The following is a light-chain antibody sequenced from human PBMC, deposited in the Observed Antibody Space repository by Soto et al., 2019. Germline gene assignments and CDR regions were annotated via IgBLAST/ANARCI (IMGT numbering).Light chain of an antibody. Sequence: EIVLTQSPGTLSLSPGERATLSCRASQSVSSNYLAWYQQKPGQHPRLLIYGASSRATGIPDRFSGSGSGTDFTLTISRLEPEDFAVYYCQQYGSSPRTFGGGTKVEIK. CDR2: GAS. V-gene: IGKV3-20*01. J-gene: IGKJ4*01. CDR1: QSVSSNY. CDR3: QQYGSSPRT.